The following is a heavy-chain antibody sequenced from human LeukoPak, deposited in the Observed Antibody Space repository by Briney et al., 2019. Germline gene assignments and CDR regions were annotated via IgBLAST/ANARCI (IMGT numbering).Heavy chain of an antibody. V-gene: IGHV1-24*01. CDR2: FDPEDGET. Sequence: ASVMVSCKVSGYTLTELSMHWVRQAPGKGLEWTGGFDPEDGETIYAQKFQGRVTMTEDTSTDTAYMELSSLRSEDTAVYYCATAKLWFGELLMDYWGQGTLVTVSS. D-gene: IGHD3-10*01. J-gene: IGHJ4*02. CDR1: GYTLTELS. CDR3: ATAKLWFGELLMDY.